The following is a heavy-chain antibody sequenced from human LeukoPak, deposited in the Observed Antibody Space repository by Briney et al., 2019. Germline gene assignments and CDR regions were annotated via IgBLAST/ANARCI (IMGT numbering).Heavy chain of an antibody. J-gene: IGHJ4*02. V-gene: IGHV3-7*01. CDR2: INQDGSEE. CDR1: GFTFSNYW. CDR3: VRDGGVSGYDLLDY. D-gene: IGHD5-12*01. Sequence: PGGSLRLSCAASGFTFSNYWMSWVHQAPGKGLEWVAHINQDGSEEHYMDSVKARFIISRDSAKNSLSLQMDSLRAEDTAVYYCVRDGGVSGYDLLDYWGQGTLVTVSS.